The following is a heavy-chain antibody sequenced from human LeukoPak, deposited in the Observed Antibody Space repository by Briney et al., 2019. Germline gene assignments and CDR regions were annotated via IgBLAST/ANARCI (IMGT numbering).Heavy chain of an antibody. CDR3: ASRNPDSSGLVLNY. CDR1: GFTFSSYA. V-gene: IGHV3-23*01. J-gene: IGHJ4*02. Sequence: QAGGSLRLSCAASGFTFSSYAMSWVRQAPGKGLEWVSAISGSGGSTYYADSVKGRFTISRDNAKNTLYLQMNSLRAEDTAVYYCASRNPDSSGLVLNYWGQGTLVTVSS. D-gene: IGHD3-22*01. CDR2: ISGSGGST.